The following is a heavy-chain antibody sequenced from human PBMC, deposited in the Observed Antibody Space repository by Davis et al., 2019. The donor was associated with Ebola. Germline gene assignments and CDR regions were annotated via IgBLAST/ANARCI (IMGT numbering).Heavy chain of an antibody. CDR1: GFTFSSYS. CDR2: ISSSSSYI. Sequence: AGSLRLSCAASGFTFSSYSMNWVRQAPGKGLEWVSSISSSSSYIYYADSVKGRFTISRDNAKNSLYLQMNSLRAEDTAVYYCARAGFREYQYYYYGMDVWGQGTTVTVSS. V-gene: IGHV3-21*01. J-gene: IGHJ6*02. CDR3: ARAGFREYQYYYYGMDV. D-gene: IGHD3-10*01.